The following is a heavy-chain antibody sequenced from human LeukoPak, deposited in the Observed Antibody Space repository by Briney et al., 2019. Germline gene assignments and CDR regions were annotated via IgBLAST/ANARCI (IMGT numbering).Heavy chain of an antibody. CDR3: ARSPDDYGDYVRDY. D-gene: IGHD4-17*01. CDR2: IYHSGST. CDR1: GGSISSSNW. J-gene: IGHJ4*02. V-gene: IGHV4-4*02. Sequence: PSETLSLTCAVSGGSISSSNWWSWVRQPPGKGLGGIGEIYHSGSTNYNPSLKSRVTISVDKSKNQFSLKLSSVTAADTAVYYCARSPDDYGDYVRDYWGQGTLVTVSS.